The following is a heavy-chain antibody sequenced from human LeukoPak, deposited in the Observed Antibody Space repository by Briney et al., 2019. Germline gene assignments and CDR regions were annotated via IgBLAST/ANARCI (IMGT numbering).Heavy chain of an antibody. CDR3: ARELERYFDY. J-gene: IGHJ4*02. CDR1: GFTFSSYA. Sequence: GSLRLSCAASGFTFSSYAMHWVRQAPGKGLEWVAVISYDGSNKYYADSVKGRFTISRDNSKNTLYLQMNSLRAEDTAVYYCARELERYFDYWSQGTLVTVSS. CDR2: ISYDGSNK. V-gene: IGHV3-30-3*01. D-gene: IGHD1-1*01.